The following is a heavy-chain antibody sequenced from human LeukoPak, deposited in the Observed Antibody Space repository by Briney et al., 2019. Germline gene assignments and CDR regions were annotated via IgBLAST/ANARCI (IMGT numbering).Heavy chain of an antibody. D-gene: IGHD2/OR15-2a*01. CDR2: ISWNSGSI. CDR1: GFTFDDYA. Sequence: GGSLRLSCAASGFTFDDYAMHWVRQAPGKGLEWVSGISWNSGSIGYADSVKGRFTISRDNSKNTLYLQMNSLRVEDTAVYYCAKDFGIYDTTTDYWGQGTLVTVSS. CDR3: AKDFGIYDTTTDY. J-gene: IGHJ4*02. V-gene: IGHV3-9*01.